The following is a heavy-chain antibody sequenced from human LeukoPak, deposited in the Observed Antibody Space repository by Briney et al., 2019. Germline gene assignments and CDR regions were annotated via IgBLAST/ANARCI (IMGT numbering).Heavy chain of an antibody. CDR3: AKDVDSAKWGYHHNDY. CDR2: ISYDGSNK. D-gene: IGHD2-2*01. V-gene: IGHV3-30*18. CDR1: GFTFSSYG. Sequence: PGGSLRLSCAASGFTFSSYGMHWVRQAPGKGLEWVAVISYDGSNKYYADSVKGRFTISRDNSKNTLYLQMNSLRAEDTAVYYCAKDVDSAKWGYHHNDYWGQGTLVTVSS. J-gene: IGHJ4*02.